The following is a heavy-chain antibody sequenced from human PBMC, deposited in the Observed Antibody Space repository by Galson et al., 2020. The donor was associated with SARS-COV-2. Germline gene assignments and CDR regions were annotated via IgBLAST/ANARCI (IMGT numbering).Heavy chain of an antibody. D-gene: IGHD3-3*01. J-gene: IGHJ3*02. CDR1: GFTFSSYA. CDR2: ISYDGSNK. Sequence: TGGSLRLSCAASGFTFSSYAMHWVRQAPGKGLEWVAVISYDGSNKYYADSVKGRFTISRDNSKNTLYLQMNSLRAEDTAVYYCARAGGFLEWLLGDAFDIWGQGTMVTVSS. V-gene: IGHV3-30*04. CDR3: ARAGGFLEWLLGDAFDI.